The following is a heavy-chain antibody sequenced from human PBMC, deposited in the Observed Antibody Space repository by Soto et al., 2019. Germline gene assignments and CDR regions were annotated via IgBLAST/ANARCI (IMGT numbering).Heavy chain of an antibody. D-gene: IGHD6-6*01. CDR1: GGSISSYY. V-gene: IGHV4-59*01. Sequence: VRVSETLSLTCTVSGGSISSYYWSWIRQPPGKGLEWIGYIYYSGSTNYNPSLKSRVTISVDTSKNQFSLKLSSVTAADTAVYYCARRIASYYYYYGMDVWGQGTTVTVSS. CDR2: IYYSGST. CDR3: ARRIASYYYYYGMDV. J-gene: IGHJ6*02.